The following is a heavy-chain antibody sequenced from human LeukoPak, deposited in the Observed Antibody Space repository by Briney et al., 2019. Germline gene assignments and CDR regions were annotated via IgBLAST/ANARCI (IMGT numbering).Heavy chain of an antibody. Sequence: GGSLRLSCETAGFTFSSYVMHWVRRTPEKGLVWVSRISHDGFISYADSVKGRFTISRGNAKNTLILQMNSLRAEDTAVYYCARDWVYKIDYWGRGTLVTVSS. CDR3: ARDWVYKIDY. CDR2: ISHDGFI. CDR1: GFTFSSYV. J-gene: IGHJ4*02. D-gene: IGHD5-24*01. V-gene: IGHV3-74*01.